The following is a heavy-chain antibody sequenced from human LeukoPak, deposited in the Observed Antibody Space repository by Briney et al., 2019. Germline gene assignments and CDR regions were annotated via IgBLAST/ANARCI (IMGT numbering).Heavy chain of an antibody. J-gene: IGHJ6*03. D-gene: IGHD3-10*01. CDR2: INQDGSEK. Sequence: GGSLRLSCAASGFTFSRYWMSWVRQAPGKGLEWVANINQDGSEKHYVDSVRGRFTISRDNAKNSLHLQMNGLRAEDTAVYHCARDGQLLWFGNVDYYYMDVWGKGTTVTVSS. CDR3: ARDGQLLWFGNVDYYYMDV. CDR1: GFTFSRYW. V-gene: IGHV3-7*01.